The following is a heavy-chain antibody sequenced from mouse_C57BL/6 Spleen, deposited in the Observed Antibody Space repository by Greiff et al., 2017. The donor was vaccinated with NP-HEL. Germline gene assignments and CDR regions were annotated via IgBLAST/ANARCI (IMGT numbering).Heavy chain of an antibody. CDR1: GYTFTDYN. V-gene: IGHV1-22*01. D-gene: IGHD2-14*01. CDR3: ARGEYRGAMDY. CDR2: INPNNGGT. J-gene: IGHJ4*01. Sequence: VHVKQSGPELVKPGASVKMSCKASGYTFTDYNMHWVKQSHGKSLEWIGYINPNNGGTSYNQKFKGKATLTVNKSSSTAYIELRSLTSEDSAVYDCARGEYRGAMDYWGQGTSVTVSS.